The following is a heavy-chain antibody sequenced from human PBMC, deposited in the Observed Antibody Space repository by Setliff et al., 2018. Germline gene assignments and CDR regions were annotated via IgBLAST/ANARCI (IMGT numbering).Heavy chain of an antibody. J-gene: IGHJ6*03. CDR3: ARDTQGDGNYLMDV. V-gene: IGHV3-23*01. CDR1: GFSFSSYA. Sequence: ETLSLSCAASGFSFSSYAMSWVRQAPGKGLEWVSTTSGGGGFSTYYADSVKGRFIISRDNAKGTVYLRMNSLRVEDTAVYYCARDTQGDGNYLMDVWGKGTTVTVSS. D-gene: IGHD1-1*01. CDR2: TSGGGGFST.